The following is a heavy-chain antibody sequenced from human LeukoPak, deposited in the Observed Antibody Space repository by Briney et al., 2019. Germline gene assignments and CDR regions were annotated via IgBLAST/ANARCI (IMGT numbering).Heavy chain of an antibody. CDR3: AKERGITMVRPFDY. CDR1: GFTFSSYG. Sequence: GGSLRLSCAASGFTFSSYGMSWVRQAPGKGLEWVSAISGSGGSTYYADSVKGRSTISRDNSKNTLYLQMNSLRAEDTAVYYCAKERGITMVRPFDYWGQGTLVTVSS. J-gene: IGHJ4*02. D-gene: IGHD3-10*01. CDR2: ISGSGGST. V-gene: IGHV3-23*01.